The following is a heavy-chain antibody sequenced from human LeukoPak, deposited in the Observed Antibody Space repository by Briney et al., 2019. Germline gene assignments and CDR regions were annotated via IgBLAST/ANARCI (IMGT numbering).Heavy chain of an antibody. J-gene: IGHJ6*03. D-gene: IGHD3-9*01. CDR2: INHSGST. V-gene: IGHV4-34*01. Sequence: SETLSLTCTVSGGSISSYYWSWIRQPPGKGLEWIGEINHSGSTNYNPSLKSRVTISVDTSKNQFSLKLSSVTAADTAVYYCARQRILRYFDWLPNYYMDVWGKGTTVTISS. CDR3: ARQRILRYFDWLPNYYMDV. CDR1: GGSISSYY.